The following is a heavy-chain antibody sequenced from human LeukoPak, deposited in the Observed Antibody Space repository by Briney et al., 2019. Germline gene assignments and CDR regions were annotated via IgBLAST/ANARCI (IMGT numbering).Heavy chain of an antibody. Sequence: GGSLRPSCAASGFTFSSYSMTWVRQAPGKGLEWVSGINWNGGSTGYADSVKGRFTISRDNAKNSLYLQMNSLRAEDTALYYCARIDTYYYDSSGYYSAFDIWGQGTIVTVSS. D-gene: IGHD3-22*01. CDR1: GFTFSSYS. CDR2: INWNGGST. V-gene: IGHV3-20*04. CDR3: ARIDTYYYDSSGYYSAFDI. J-gene: IGHJ3*02.